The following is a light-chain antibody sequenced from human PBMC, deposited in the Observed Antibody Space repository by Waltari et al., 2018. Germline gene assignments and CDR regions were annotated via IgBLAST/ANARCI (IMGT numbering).Light chain of an antibody. Sequence: QSVLTQPPSVSEAPRQRVTISCSGRSSNIGKNGVNWYQHLPGEAPKLLIFFEALLPSGGSDRLSGSMSGTSASLAISGLQPQDEADYYCSTWDDSLNAWVFGGGTKLTVL. CDR3: STWDDSLNAWV. V-gene: IGLV1-36*01. CDR1: SSNIGKNG. CDR2: FEA. J-gene: IGLJ3*02.